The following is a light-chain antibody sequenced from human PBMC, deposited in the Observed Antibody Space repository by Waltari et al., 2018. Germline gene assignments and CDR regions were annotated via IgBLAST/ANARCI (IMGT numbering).Light chain of an antibody. CDR3: AAWDDSLGGHFV. CDR2: RND. V-gene: IGLV1-47*01. J-gene: IGLJ1*01. CDR1: LSNIGANF. Sequence: QSVLTQPPSASGTPGQSVTISCSGSLSNIGANFVYWYQQVPGTAPKILISRNDQRPSGVPDRFSASKSGSSASLAISGLRSEDEADYFCAAWDDSLGGHFVFGTGTKVIV.